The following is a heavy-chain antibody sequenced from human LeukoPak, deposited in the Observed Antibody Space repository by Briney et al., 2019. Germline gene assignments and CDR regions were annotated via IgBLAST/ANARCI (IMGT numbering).Heavy chain of an antibody. CDR1: GYTFTSYA. V-gene: IGHV7-4-1*02. Sequence: ASVKVSCKASGYTFTSYAMNWVRQAPGQGLEWMGWINTNTGNPTYAQGFTGRFVFSLDTSVSTAYLQISSLKAEDTAVYYCARDVYYYGSGMLSGAPTNWFDPWGQGTLVTVSS. CDR3: ARDVYYYGSGMLSGAPTNWFDP. CDR2: INTNTGNP. J-gene: IGHJ5*02. D-gene: IGHD3-10*01.